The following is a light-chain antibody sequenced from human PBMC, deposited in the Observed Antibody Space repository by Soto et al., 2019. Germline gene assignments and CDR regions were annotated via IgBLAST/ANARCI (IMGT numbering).Light chain of an antibody. CDR1: SSDVGGYNY. CDR2: EVS. CDR3: SSYTDSSNYV. V-gene: IGLV2-14*01. Sequence: QSALTQPASVSGSPGQSITISCTGSSSDVGGYNYVSWYQQHPGKAPKLMIYEVSNRPSGVSNRFSGSKSGNTASLTISGLQAEAEADYYCSSYTDSSNYVFGTGTKLTVL. J-gene: IGLJ1*01.